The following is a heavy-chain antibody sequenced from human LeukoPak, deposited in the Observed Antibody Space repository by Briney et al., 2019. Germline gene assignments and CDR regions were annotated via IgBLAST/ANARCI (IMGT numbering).Heavy chain of an antibody. J-gene: IGHJ4*02. CDR1: GYTFTIYG. CDR2: ISAYNGNT. V-gene: IGHV1-18*01. D-gene: IGHD3-22*01. CDR3: ARALGNYFDTSGPYYFDS. Sequence: ASVNVSFTASGYTFTIYGISWVRQAPGQGREWMGWISAYNGNTNYAQKLQGRVTMTTDTSTSTAYMELRSLRSDDTAVYYCARALGNYFDTSGPYYFDSWGQGTLVTVSS.